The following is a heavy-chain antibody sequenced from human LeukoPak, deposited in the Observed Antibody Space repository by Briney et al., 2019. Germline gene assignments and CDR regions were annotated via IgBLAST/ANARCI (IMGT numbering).Heavy chain of an antibody. J-gene: IGHJ4*02. D-gene: IGHD2-15*01. V-gene: IGHV4-34*01. CDR2: INHSGST. Sequence: SETLSLTCAVYGGSFSGYYWSWIRQPPGKGLEWIGEINHSGSTNYNPSLKSRVTISVDTSKNQFSLKLSSVTAADTAVYYCARGYCSGGSCYGDWGQGTLDTVSS. CDR3: ARGYCSGGSCYGD. CDR1: GGSFSGYY.